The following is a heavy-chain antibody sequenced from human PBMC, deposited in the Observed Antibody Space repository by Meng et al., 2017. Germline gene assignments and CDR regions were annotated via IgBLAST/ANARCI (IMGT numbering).Heavy chain of an antibody. CDR2: IIPIFGTA. J-gene: IGHJ4*02. V-gene: IGHV1-69*13. CDR1: GYTFTDYD. CDR3: ARGPFDY. Sequence: VQLVQSGAEVKKPGATVKISCKVSGYTFTDYDMHWVQQAPGKGLEWMGGIIPIFGTANYAQKFQGRVTITADKSTSTAYMELSSLRSEDTAVYYCARGPFDYWGQGTLVTVSS.